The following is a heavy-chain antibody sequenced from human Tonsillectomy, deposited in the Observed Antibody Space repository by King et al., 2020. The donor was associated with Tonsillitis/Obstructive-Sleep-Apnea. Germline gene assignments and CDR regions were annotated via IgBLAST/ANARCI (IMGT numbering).Heavy chain of an antibody. CDR1: GFTFSSYT. J-gene: IGHJ4*02. D-gene: IGHD6-13*01. V-gene: IGHV3-48*02. Sequence: VQLVESGGGLVQPGGSLRLSCAASGFTFSSYTMNWVRQAPGKGVEWVSYISSSRCAIFYADSVKGRFTISRDNAKNSLSLQMNSLRDEDTAVYYCARGGDSSSWHWGQGTLVTVSS. CDR2: ISSSRCAI. CDR3: ARGGDSSSWH.